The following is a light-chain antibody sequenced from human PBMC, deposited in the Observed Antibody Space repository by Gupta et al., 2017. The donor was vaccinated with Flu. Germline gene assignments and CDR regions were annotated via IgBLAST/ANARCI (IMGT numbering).Light chain of an antibody. CDR3: YSTDSSGNHQV. CDR1: ALPKKY. V-gene: IGLV3-10*01. J-gene: IGLJ3*02. Sequence: SYQLTQPPSVPLSPGRTDRLTLSGDALPKKYAYWYQQKSGQAPVLVISEDSKRPSGIPERFSCSSSGTMATLTSSGAQVEDEADYYCYSTDSSGNHQVFGGGTKLTVL. CDR2: EDS.